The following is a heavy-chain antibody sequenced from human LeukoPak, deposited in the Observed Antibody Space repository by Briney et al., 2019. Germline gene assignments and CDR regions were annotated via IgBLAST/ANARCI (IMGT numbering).Heavy chain of an antibody. CDR2: INHSGST. V-gene: IGHV4-34*01. CDR3: ARRSYSSGWYY. D-gene: IGHD6-19*01. Sequence: SETLSLTCAVYGGSFSGYYWSWIRQPPGKGLEWIGEINHSGSTNYNPSLKSRVTISVDMSKNQFSLKLSSVTAADTAVYYCARRSYSSGWYYWGQGTLVTVSS. CDR1: GGSFSGYY. J-gene: IGHJ4*02.